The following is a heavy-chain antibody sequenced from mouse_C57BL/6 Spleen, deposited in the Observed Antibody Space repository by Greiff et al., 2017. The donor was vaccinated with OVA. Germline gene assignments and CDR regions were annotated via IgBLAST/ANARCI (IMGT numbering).Heavy chain of an antibody. CDR1: GYTFTSYW. V-gene: IGHV1-72*01. CDR2: IDPNSGCT. CDR3: ARSNWDQKGFAY. D-gene: IGHD4-1*01. J-gene: IGHJ3*01. Sequence: QVQLQQPGAELVKPGASVKLSCKASGYTFTSYWMHWVKQRPGRGLEWIGRIDPNSGCTKYNEKFKSKATLTVDKPSSTAYMQLSSLTSEYSAVYYCARSNWDQKGFAYWGQGTLVTVSA.